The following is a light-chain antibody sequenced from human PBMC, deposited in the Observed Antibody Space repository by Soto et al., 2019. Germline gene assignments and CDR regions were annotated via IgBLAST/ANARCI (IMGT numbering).Light chain of an antibody. CDR3: RSYINSRTIR. CDR1: SSDVGGYNY. J-gene: IGLJ2*01. CDR2: DVT. V-gene: IGLV2-14*01. Sequence: QSALTQPASVSGSPGQSITISCTGTSSDVGGYNYVSWYQQHPGKAPKLMVYDVTKRPSGVSYRFSVSKSGNTASLTISGLQAGDEAGSYCRSYINSRTIRLGGGTKVTVL.